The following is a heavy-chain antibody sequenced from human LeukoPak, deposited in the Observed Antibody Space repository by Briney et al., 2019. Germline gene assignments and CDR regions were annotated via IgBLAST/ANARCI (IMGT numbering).Heavy chain of an antibody. V-gene: IGHV3-74*01. Sequence: GGSLRLSCAASGFTFSSYWMHWVRQAPGKGLVWVSRINSDGSSTSYAGSVKGRFTISRDNAKNTLYLQMNSLRAEDTAVYYCARSTVTTFYYWYFDLWGRGTLVTVSS. CDR3: ARSTVTTFYYWYFDL. CDR2: INSDGSST. J-gene: IGHJ2*01. CDR1: GFTFSSYW. D-gene: IGHD4-17*01.